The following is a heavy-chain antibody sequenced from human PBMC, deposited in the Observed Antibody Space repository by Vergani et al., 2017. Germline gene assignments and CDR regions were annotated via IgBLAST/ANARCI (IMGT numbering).Heavy chain of an antibody. D-gene: IGHD3-22*01. CDR3: ARDPYDSSGYYYD. J-gene: IGHJ4*02. V-gene: IGHV3-21*02. Sequence: VQLVESGGGLVQPGGSLILSCAASGFTFSSYSMNWVRQAPGKGLEWVSSISSSSSYIYYADSVKGRFTISRDNAKNSLYLQMNSLRAEDTAVYYCARDPYDSSGYYYDWGQGTLVTVSS. CDR2: ISSSSSYI. CDR1: GFTFSSYS.